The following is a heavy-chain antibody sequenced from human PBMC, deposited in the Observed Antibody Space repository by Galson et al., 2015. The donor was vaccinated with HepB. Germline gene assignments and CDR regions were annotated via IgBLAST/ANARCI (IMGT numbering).Heavy chain of an antibody. D-gene: IGHD2-21*01. CDR1: GFTFSSYA. CDR3: ASAGVRGRAYCGGDCYSRDFDA. V-gene: IGHV3-30-3*01. J-gene: IGHJ4*02. CDR2: ISDHGGNQ. Sequence: SLRLSCAVSGFTFSSYAMHWVRQAPGKGLEWVAVISDHGGNQYYADSVKGRLTISRDNSKNTLYLQMISLRAEDTALYYCASAGVRGRAYCGGDCYSRDFDAWGQGTLVTVSS.